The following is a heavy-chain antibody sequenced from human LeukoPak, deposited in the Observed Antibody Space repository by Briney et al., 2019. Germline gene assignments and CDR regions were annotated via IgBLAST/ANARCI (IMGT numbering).Heavy chain of an antibody. CDR1: GVSITNYY. D-gene: IGHD6-19*01. CDR2: VFYTGST. J-gene: IGHJ5*02. V-gene: IGHV4-59*12. Sequence: SETLSLTCIVSGVSITNYYWTWIRQPPGEGLEWIGYVFYTGSTNYNPSLKSRVTISVDTSKNQFSLKLSSVTAADTAVYYCARGPLSPLGYSSGWYSRWFDPWGQGTLVTVSS. CDR3: ARGPLSPLGYSSGWYSRWFDP.